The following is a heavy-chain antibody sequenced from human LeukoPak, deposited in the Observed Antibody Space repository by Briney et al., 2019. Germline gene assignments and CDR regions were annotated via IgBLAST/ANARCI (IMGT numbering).Heavy chain of an antibody. J-gene: IGHJ4*02. D-gene: IGHD6-13*01. CDR2: IWYDGSNK. CDR1: GFTFSSYG. CDR3: AKGGSGWYVVEFDY. Sequence: SGGSLRLSCAASGFTFSSYGMHWVRQAPGKGLEWVAVIWYDGSNKYYADSVKGRFTISRDNSKNTLYLQMNSLRAEDTALYYCAKGGSGWYVVEFDYWGQGTLVTVSS. V-gene: IGHV3-33*06.